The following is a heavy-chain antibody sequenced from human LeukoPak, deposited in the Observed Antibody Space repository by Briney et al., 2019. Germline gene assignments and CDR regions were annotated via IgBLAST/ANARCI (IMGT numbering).Heavy chain of an antibody. D-gene: IGHD2-15*01. CDR2: INHSGST. J-gene: IGHJ5*02. CDR3: ARDYCSGGSCYLKWFDP. V-gene: IGHV4-34*01. Sequence: SETLSLTCAVYGGSFSGYYWSWIRQPPGKGLEWIGGINHSGSTNYNPSLKSRVTISVDTSKNQFSLMLSSVTAADTAVYYCARDYCSGGSCYLKWFDPWGQGTLVTVSS. CDR1: GGSFSGYY.